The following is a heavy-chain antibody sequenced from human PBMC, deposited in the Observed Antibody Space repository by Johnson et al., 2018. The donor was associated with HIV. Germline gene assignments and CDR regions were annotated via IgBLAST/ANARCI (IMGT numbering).Heavy chain of an antibody. D-gene: IGHD1-1*01. CDR1: GFTFSDYY. J-gene: IGHJ3*02. CDR3: AKPSTESAFDI. CDR2: IRYDGSNN. Sequence: QVQLVESGGGVVQPGRSLRLSCSASGFTFSDYYMSWIRQAPGKGLEWVAFIRYDGSNNYYAASVKGRFTISRDNSKNTLYLQMNSLRAEDTAVYYCAKPSTESAFDIWGQGTMVTVSS. V-gene: IGHV3-30*02.